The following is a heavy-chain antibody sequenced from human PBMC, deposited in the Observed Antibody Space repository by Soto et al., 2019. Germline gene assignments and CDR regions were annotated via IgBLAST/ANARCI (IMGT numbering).Heavy chain of an antibody. D-gene: IGHD6-19*01. V-gene: IGHV3-33*01. Sequence: GGSLRLSCAASGFTFSSYGMHWVRQAPGKGLEWVAVIWYDGSNKYYADSVKGRFTISRDNSKNTLYLQMNSLRAEDTAVYYCASSGSSGWFGLVAFDIWGQGTMVTVSS. CDR1: GFTFSSYG. CDR2: IWYDGSNK. J-gene: IGHJ3*02. CDR3: ASSGSSGWFGLVAFDI.